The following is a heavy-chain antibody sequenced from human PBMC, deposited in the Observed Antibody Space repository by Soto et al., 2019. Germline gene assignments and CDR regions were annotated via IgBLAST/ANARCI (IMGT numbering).Heavy chain of an antibody. J-gene: IGHJ4*02. CDR1: GFTFSSYW. V-gene: IGHV3-7*01. Sequence: GSLRLSCAASGFTFSSYWMSWVRQAPGKGLEWVANIKQDGSEKYYVDSVKGRFTISRDNAKNSLYLQMNSLRAEDTAVYYCARDTGPDFWSGYYTIGYYFDYWGQGTLVTVSS. CDR2: IKQDGSEK. CDR3: ARDTGPDFWSGYYTIGYYFDY. D-gene: IGHD3-3*01.